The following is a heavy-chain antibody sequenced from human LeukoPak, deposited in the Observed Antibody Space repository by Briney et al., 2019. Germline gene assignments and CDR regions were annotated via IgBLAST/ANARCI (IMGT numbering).Heavy chain of an antibody. CDR1: GLTFGSYW. V-gene: IGHV3-7*01. J-gene: IGHJ6*03. CDR3: SSGSHMDV. D-gene: IGHD3-22*01. Sequence: GGSPRLSCAASGLTFGSYWMTWVRQAPGKGLEWVANIKEDGNEKHYVDSVKGRFTVARDNAKNSPFLQMNSLRAEDAAIYYCSSGSHMDVWGKGTTVSVSS. CDR2: IKEDGNEK.